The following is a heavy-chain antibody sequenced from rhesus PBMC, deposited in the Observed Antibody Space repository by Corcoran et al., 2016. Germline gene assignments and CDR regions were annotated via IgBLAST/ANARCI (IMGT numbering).Heavy chain of an antibody. CDR1: GGSIRGYW. CDR2: IDSRGST. V-gene: IGHV4-160*01. CDR3: ARVGGWEDTAGIFDY. Sequence: QLQLQESGPGLVKPSETLSLTCAVSGGSIRGYWCGWIRQPPGKGLEWIGRIDSRGSTDYNPSLKSRVTISRGTSKNQFSLKLSSVTAADTAVYYCARVGGWEDTAGIFDYWGQGVLVTVSS. J-gene: IGHJ4*01. D-gene: IGHD5-30*01.